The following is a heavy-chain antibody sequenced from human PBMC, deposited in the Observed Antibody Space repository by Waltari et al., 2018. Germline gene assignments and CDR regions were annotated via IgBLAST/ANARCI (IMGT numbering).Heavy chain of an antibody. Sequence: EVQLVESGGGLVQPGGSLRIPCSASGFPFRFFDMTWVRQAPGKGLEYVSAISSNGVSTYYANSMKGRLSISRDNSKNTLYLQMGSLRAEDMAVYYCARSPDQPDSLDYYMDVWGKGTTVTVSS. CDR1: GFPFRFFD. CDR2: ISSNGVST. CDR3: ARSPDQPDSLDYYMDV. V-gene: IGHV3-64*01. J-gene: IGHJ6*03. D-gene: IGHD2-21*01.